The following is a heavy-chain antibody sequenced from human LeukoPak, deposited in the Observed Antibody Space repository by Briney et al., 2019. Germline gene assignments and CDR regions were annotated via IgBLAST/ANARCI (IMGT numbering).Heavy chain of an antibody. V-gene: IGHV1-69*04. J-gene: IGHJ4*02. CDR1: GGTFSSYA. Sequence: SVKVSCKASGGTFSSYAISWVRQAPGQGLEWMGRIIPILGIANYAQKFQGRVTITADKSTSTAYMELSSLRSEDTAVYYCAREILEGSGSARWGQGTLVTVSS. CDR2: IIPILGIA. CDR3: AREILEGSGSAR. D-gene: IGHD3-10*01.